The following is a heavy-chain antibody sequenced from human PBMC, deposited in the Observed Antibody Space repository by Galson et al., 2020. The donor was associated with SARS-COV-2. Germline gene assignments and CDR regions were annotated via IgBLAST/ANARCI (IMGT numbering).Heavy chain of an antibody. CDR3: VRAALPGSESYEEFDY. J-gene: IGHJ4*02. V-gene: IGHV3-48*01. Sequence: GGSLRLSCAASGYIFSRYPMNWVRQAPGKGLEWVSYINTKSNIIYDADSVKGRFTISRDNAKNSLYLQMNSLRADDTAIYYCVRAALPGSESYEEFDYWGQGTLVTVSS. CDR2: INTKSNII. CDR1: GYIFSRYP. D-gene: IGHD3-10*01.